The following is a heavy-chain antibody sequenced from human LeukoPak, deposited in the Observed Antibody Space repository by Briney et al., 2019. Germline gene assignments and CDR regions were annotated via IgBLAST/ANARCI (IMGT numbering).Heavy chain of an antibody. CDR3: ARVPPGAAGAKALPVVYDYYGMDV. Sequence: GASVKVSCKASGGTFSSYAISWVRQAPGQGLEWMGRIIPILGIANYAQKFQGRVTITADKSTSTAYMELTSLRSEDTAVYYCARVPPGAAGAKALPVVYDYYGMDVWGQGTTVTVSS. CDR1: GGTFSSYA. D-gene: IGHD6-13*01. CDR2: IIPILGIA. V-gene: IGHV1-69*04. J-gene: IGHJ6*02.